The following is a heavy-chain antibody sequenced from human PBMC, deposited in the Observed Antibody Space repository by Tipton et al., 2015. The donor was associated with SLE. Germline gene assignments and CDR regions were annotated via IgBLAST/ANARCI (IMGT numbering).Heavy chain of an antibody. D-gene: IGHD5-24*01. CDR1: GASISDDY. J-gene: IGHJ5*02. CDR3: ARMRGGYNAHH. CDR2: VYQSGYT. Sequence: TLSLTCTVFGASISDDYWSWIRQPPGKGLEWIGYVYQSGYTYSNPSLESRVTISIDTSKSQFSLKLHSVTAADTAVYYCARMRGGYNAHHWGQGILVTVSS. V-gene: IGHV4-59*07.